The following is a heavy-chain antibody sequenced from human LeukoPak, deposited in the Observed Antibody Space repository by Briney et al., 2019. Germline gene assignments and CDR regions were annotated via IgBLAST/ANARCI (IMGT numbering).Heavy chain of an antibody. J-gene: IGHJ4*02. CDR1: GYTFTSYD. D-gene: IGHD3-22*01. V-gene: IGHV1-8*01. CDR2: MNPNSGNT. Sequence: ASVKVSCKASGYTFTSYDINWVRQATGQGLEWMGWMNPNSGNTGYAQKFQGRVTMTRDTSISTAYMELSRLRSDDTAVYYCARSYYYDSSGYYFLGPDYWGQGTLVTVSS. CDR3: ARSYYYDSSGYYFLGPDY.